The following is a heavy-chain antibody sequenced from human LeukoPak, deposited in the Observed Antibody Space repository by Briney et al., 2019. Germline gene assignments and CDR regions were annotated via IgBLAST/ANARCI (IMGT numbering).Heavy chain of an antibody. D-gene: IGHD5-24*01. V-gene: IGHV1-69*13. CDR1: GGTFSSYA. CDR2: IIPIFGTA. J-gene: IGHJ6*02. Sequence: SVKVSCKASGGTFSSYAISWVRQAPGQGLEWMGGIIPIFGTANYAQKFQGRVTITADESTSTAYMELSSLRSEDTAVYYCARARKSHVEMATIVDYYYGMDVWGQGTTVTVSS. CDR3: ARARKSHVEMATIVDYYYGMDV.